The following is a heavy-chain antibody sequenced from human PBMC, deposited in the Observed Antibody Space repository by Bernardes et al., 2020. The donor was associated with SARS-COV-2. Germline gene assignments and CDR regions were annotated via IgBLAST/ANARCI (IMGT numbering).Heavy chain of an antibody. CDR1: GGSLSPYY. J-gene: IGHJ6*02. CDR3: ARKIADARGGGMDV. CDR2: IYYNAESKYCGES. Sequence: SETLSLTCIVSGGSLSPYYWTWIRQPPGKAPEWIGYIYYNAESKYCGESNYNPSLKSRVTISVDMSKSRFSLNLGPVTDADTAVYYCARKIADARGGGMDVWGQGTTVIVSS. V-gene: IGHV4-59*08. D-gene: IGHD3-16*01.